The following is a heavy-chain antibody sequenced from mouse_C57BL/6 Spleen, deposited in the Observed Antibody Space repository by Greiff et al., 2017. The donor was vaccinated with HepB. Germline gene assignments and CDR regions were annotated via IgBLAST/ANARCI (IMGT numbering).Heavy chain of an antibody. CDR3: ASSGSSYGWYFDY. V-gene: IGHV1-52*01. Sequence: QVQLQQSGAELVRPGSSVKLSCKASGYTFTSYWMHWVKQRPIQGLEWIGNIDPSDSETHYNQKFKDKATLTVDKSSSTAYMQLSSLTSEDSAVYYCASSGSSYGWYFDYWGQGTTLTVSS. CDR1: GYTFTSYW. J-gene: IGHJ2*01. D-gene: IGHD1-1*01. CDR2: IDPSDSET.